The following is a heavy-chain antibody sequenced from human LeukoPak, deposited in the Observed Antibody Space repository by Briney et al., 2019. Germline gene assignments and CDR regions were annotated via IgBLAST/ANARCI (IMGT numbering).Heavy chain of an antibody. CDR2: ISSSGSTI. D-gene: IGHD6-13*01. CDR3: ARVEIAAAGDYYYYYYMDV. Sequence: GGSLRLSCAASGFTFSSYEMNWVRQAPGKGLEWVSYISSSGSTIYYADSVKGRFTISRDNAKNSLYLQMNSLRAEDTAVYYCARVEIAAAGDYYYYYYMDVWGKGTTVTVSS. V-gene: IGHV3-48*03. J-gene: IGHJ6*03. CDR1: GFTFSSYE.